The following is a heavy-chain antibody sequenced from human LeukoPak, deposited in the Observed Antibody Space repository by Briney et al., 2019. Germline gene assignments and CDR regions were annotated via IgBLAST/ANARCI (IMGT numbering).Heavy chain of an antibody. D-gene: IGHD5-12*01. J-gene: IGHJ3*02. CDR1: GGSISSTRYY. Sequence: SETLSLTCSVSGGSISSTRYYWGWIRQPPGKGLDWIGSMYYTGSSYYNPSLKSRVTISVDTSKNQFSLKLSSVTAADTAVYYCARHAYSGYVDAFDIWGQGTMVTVSS. CDR3: ARHAYSGYVDAFDI. CDR2: MYYTGSS. V-gene: IGHV4-39*01.